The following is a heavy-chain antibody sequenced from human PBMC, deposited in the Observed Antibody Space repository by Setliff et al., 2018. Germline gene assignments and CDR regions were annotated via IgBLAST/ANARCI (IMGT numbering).Heavy chain of an antibody. CDR3: ARLLVVTDAFDI. CDR2: INHSGST. J-gene: IGHJ3*02. D-gene: IGHD3-22*01. Sequence: PSETLSLTCAVYGGSFSGYYWSWIRQPPGKGLEWIGEINHSGSTNYNPSLKSRVTISVDTSKNQFSLKLSSVTAADTAVYYCARLLVVTDAFDIWGQGTMVTV. V-gene: IGHV4-34*01. CDR1: GGSFSGYY.